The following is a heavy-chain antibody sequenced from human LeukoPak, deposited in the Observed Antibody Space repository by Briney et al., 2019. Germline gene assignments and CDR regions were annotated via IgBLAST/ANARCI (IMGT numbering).Heavy chain of an antibody. CDR1: GFTFSSYA. CDR2: ISGSGGST. V-gene: IGHV3-23*01. Sequence: GGSLRLSCAASGFTFSSYAMSWVRQAPGKGLEWVSAISGSGGSTYYADSVKGRLTISRDNSKNTLYLQMNSLRAEDTAVYYCAKDLRGYSYGYLDYWGQGTLVTVSS. CDR3: AKDLRGYSYGYLDY. D-gene: IGHD5-18*01. J-gene: IGHJ4*02.